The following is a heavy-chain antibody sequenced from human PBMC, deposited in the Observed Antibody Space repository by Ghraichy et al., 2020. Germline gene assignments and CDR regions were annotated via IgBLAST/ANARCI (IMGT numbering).Heavy chain of an antibody. CDR3: ARITMIEGAAWFDP. V-gene: IGHV4-59*01. J-gene: IGHJ5*02. CDR2: IYYSGST. CDR1: GGSISSYY. D-gene: IGHD3-22*01. Sequence: GSLSLTCTVSGGSISSYYWSWIRQPPGKGLEWIGYIYYSGSTNYNPSLKSRVTISVDTSKNQFSLKLSSVTAADTAMYYCARITMIEGAAWFDPWGQGTLVTVSS.